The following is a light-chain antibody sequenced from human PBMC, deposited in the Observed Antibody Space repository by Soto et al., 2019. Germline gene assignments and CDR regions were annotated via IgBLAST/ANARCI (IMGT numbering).Light chain of an antibody. V-gene: IGKV3-20*01. CDR2: SAS. J-gene: IGKJ4*01. CDR3: QQYGSFPLT. CDR1: QSVNNNY. Sequence: EIVLTQSPGTLSLSPGERATLSCRASQSVNNNYLAWYQQKPGQAPRLLIYSASRRATGIPDRFSGSGSGTDFTLNISRLEPAALEVYSCQQYGSFPLTFGGGTKVEIK.